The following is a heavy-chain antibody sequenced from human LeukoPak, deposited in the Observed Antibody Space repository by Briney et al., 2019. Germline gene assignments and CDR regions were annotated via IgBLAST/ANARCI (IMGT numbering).Heavy chain of an antibody. D-gene: IGHD1/OR15-1a*01. J-gene: IGHJ4*02. CDR2: IYYSGTT. CDR3: ATAAQNWNNAPYFDF. V-gene: IGHV4-31*03. Sequence: NPSQTLSLTCTVSGGSVSSGGYYWSWIRQHPGEGLEWIGYIYYSGTTYYNPSLKSRLTISLDTSKNQFSLKLTSVTAADTAVYYCATAAQNWNNAPYFDFWGQETLATVSS. CDR1: GGSVSSGGYY.